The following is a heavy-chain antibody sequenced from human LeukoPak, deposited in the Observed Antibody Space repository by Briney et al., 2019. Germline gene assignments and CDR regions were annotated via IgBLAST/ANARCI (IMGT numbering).Heavy chain of an antibody. CDR1: GCTFSSYA. D-gene: IGHD3-10*01. J-gene: IGHJ4*02. V-gene: IGHV3-23*01. CDR3: AKERGDSIRTPFDY. Sequence: GGALRLSCAASGCTFSSYAMSGVRQAPGKGLEWVSGISGSGDTTYYADSVKGRFTIYKDTSKNMLYLQMNSLGAEDTDVYYCAKERGDSIRTPFDYWGQGTLVTVSS. CDR2: ISGSGDTT.